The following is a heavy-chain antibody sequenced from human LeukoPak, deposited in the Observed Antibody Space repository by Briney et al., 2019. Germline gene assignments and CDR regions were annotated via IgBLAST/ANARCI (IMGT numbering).Heavy chain of an antibody. CDR1: GYTLSELS. V-gene: IGHV1-24*01. CDR2: FDPEDGET. CDR3: ARVGYDSSGYSPFDY. Sequence: ASVKVSCKVSGYTLSELSMHWVRQAPGKGLEWMGGFDPEDGETIYAQKFQGRVTMTEDTSTDTAYMELSSLRSEDTAVYYCARVGYDSSGYSPFDYWGQGTLVTVSS. J-gene: IGHJ4*02. D-gene: IGHD3-22*01.